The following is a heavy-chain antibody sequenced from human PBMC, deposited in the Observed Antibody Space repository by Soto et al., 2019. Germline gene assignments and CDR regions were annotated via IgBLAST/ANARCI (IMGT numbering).Heavy chain of an antibody. J-gene: IGHJ4*02. CDR2: IYYSGTT. D-gene: IGHD1-26*01. CDR1: GDSVGNENYY. Sequence: SETLSLTCTVSGDSVGNENYYWAWTRQSPGKGLEWIGYIYYSGTTNYNSHLKSRVTLSVDTSRNQFSLSLTSVTAADTAVYFCARSQRGRTAFTFDYWGQGVLVTVSS. V-gene: IGHV4-61*01. CDR3: ARSQRGRTAFTFDY.